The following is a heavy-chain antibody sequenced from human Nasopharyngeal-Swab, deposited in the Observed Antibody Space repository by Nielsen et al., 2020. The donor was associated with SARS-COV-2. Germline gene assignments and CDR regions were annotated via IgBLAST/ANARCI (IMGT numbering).Heavy chain of an antibody. Sequence: GGSLRLSCAASGFLFSSYGMNWVRQAPGKGLEWVSSISSYSSDINYADSLKGRFTISRDNAKNSLYLQMNSLRAEDTAVYYCAKGFSPDVWGQGTTVTVSS. V-gene: IGHV3-21*01. J-gene: IGHJ6*02. CDR1: GFLFSSYG. CDR3: AKGFSPDV. CDR2: ISSYSSDI.